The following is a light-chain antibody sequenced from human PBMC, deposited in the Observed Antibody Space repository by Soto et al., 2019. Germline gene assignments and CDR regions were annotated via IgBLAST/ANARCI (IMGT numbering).Light chain of an antibody. CDR3: SSYAGSNIVV. CDR1: SSDVGGYNY. CDR2: EVS. J-gene: IGLJ2*01. V-gene: IGLV2-8*01. Sequence: QSALTQPPSASGSPGQSVTISCTGTSSDVGGYNYVSWYQQHPGKAPKLMIYEVSKRPSGVPDRFSGSKSGNTASLTVSGLQAEDEADYYCSSYAGSNIVVFGGGTKLTVX.